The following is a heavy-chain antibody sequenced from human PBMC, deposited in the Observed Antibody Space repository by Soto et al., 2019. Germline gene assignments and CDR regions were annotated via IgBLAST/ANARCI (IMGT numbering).Heavy chain of an antibody. CDR2: ISAYNGNT. D-gene: IGHD6-19*01. V-gene: IGHV1-18*01. CDR1: GYTFTSYG. Sequence: QVQLVQSGAEVKKPGASVKVSCKASGYTFTSYGISWVRQAPGQGLEWMGWISAYNGNTNYAQKLQGRVTMTTDTATSTAYMELRSLRYDDPAVYYWARDRYSSGWYGYYYYYGMDVWGQGTTVPHSS. J-gene: IGHJ6*02. CDR3: ARDRYSSGWYGYYYYYGMDV.